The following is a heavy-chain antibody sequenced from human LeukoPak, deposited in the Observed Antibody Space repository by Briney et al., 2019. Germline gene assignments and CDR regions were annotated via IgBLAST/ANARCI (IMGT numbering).Heavy chain of an antibody. CDR2: IRSKAYRGTI. Sequence: GGSLSLSCITSGFTFADHAMSWVRQAPGKGLEWVGFIRSKAYRGTIEYAASVKGRFTISRDDFQSIAYLQMNSLQVEDTAVYFCARGPIQLWIHNAMDVWGQGTTVTVSS. D-gene: IGHD5-18*01. CDR3: ARGPIQLWIHNAMDV. J-gene: IGHJ6*02. V-gene: IGHV3-49*04. CDR1: GFTFADHA.